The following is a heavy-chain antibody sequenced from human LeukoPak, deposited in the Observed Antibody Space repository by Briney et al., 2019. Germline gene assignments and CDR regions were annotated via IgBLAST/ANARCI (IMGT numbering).Heavy chain of an antibody. J-gene: IGHJ3*02. V-gene: IGHV3-23*01. CDR1: GFTFSSYA. CDR3: ARYSKKDAFDI. D-gene: IGHD5-12*01. Sequence: PGGSLRLSCAASGFTFSSYAMSWVRQAPGQRLEWVSVIIGRGDRTYYAASVKGGLTISRDNSKNTPYLQMNSLRAEDTAVYYCARYSKKDAFDIWGQGKMVTVSS. CDR2: IIGRGDRT.